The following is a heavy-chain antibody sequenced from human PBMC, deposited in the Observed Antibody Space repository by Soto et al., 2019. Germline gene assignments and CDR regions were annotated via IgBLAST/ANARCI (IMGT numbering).Heavy chain of an antibody. V-gene: IGHV1-69*06. D-gene: IGHD3-16*01. CDR2: IIPIFGTA. Sequence: SVKGSCKASGGTISSYAISWVRQAPGQGPEWMGGIIPIFGTANYAQKFQGRVTITADKSTSTAYMELSSLRSEDTAVYYCASSPLGGGLVSAFDIWGQGTMVTVSS. J-gene: IGHJ3*02. CDR1: GGTISSYA. CDR3: ASSPLGGGLVSAFDI.